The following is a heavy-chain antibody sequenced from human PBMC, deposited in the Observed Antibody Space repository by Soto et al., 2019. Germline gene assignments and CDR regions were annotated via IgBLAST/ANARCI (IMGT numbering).Heavy chain of an antibody. D-gene: IGHD3-3*01. V-gene: IGHV3-9*01. Sequence: LRISCAASGFTFADYAVHWVQKAQGKCVEWVSGHSSNSGSIGYADSVKGRFTISRDNAKNSLYLQMNSLRAEDTALYYCAQDISPGFVDRGPYFDYCDQGSLVAISS. CDR3: AQDISPGFVDRGPYFDY. CDR1: GFTFADYA. CDR2: HSSNSGSI. J-gene: IGHJ4*02.